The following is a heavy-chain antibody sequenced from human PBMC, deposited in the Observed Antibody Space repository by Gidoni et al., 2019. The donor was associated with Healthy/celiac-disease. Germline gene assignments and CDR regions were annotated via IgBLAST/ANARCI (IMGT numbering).Heavy chain of an antibody. J-gene: IGHJ4*02. CDR3: ARAGYGDYGGSFFDY. V-gene: IGHV4-59*01. Sequence: QVQLQESGPGLVKPSETLSLTCTVSGGSISSYYWSWIRQPPGKGLEWIGYIYYSGSTNYNPSLKSRVTISVDTSKNQFSLKLSSVTAADTAVYYCARAGYGDYGGSFFDYWGQGTLVTVSS. D-gene: IGHD4-17*01. CDR2: IYYSGST. CDR1: GGSISSYY.